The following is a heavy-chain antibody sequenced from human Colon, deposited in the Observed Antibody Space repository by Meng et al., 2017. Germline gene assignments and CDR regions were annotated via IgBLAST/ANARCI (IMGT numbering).Heavy chain of an antibody. CDR3: ARSTPSLDY. CDR2: IVPNSGDT. V-gene: IGHV1-2*02. D-gene: IGHD2-15*01. CDR1: GYSFSDCY. J-gene: IGHJ4*02. Sequence: QVQLVQSGTEGKRPGASVKVSCKASGYSFSDCYIHWVRQAPGQGLEWMGWIVPNSGDTNYAQKFQGRVTMTRDTSISTTYMELIRLTSDDTAVYYCARSTPSLDYWGQGTLVTVSS.